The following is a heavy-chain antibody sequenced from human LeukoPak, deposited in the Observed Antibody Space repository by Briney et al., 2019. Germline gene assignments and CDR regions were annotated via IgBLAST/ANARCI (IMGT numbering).Heavy chain of an antibody. Sequence: GGSLRLSCAASGFTFDDYAMHWVRQTPGKGLEWVSGISWNSGSIDYADSVKGRFTMSRDNAKNTLHLQMNSLRAEDTAVYYCVSSTTAMGDYWGQGTLVTVSS. CDR2: ISWNSGSI. CDR3: VSSTTAMGDY. V-gene: IGHV3-9*01. CDR1: GFTFDDYA. D-gene: IGHD5-18*01. J-gene: IGHJ4*02.